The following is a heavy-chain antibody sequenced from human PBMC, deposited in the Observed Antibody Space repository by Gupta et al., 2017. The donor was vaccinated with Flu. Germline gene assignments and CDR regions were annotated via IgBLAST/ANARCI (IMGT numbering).Heavy chain of an antibody. D-gene: IGHD2-2*01. CDR1: GGSISSSSYY. CDR3: ASLGVYCSSTSCYDGIV. Sequence: QLQLQESGPGLVKPSETLSLTCTVSGGSISSSSYYWGWIRQPPGKGLEWIGSIYYSGSTYYNPSLKSRVAISVDTSKNQFSLKLSSVTAADTAVYYCASLGVYCSSTSCYDGIVWGQGTLVTVSS. V-gene: IGHV4-39*01. CDR2: IYYSGST. J-gene: IGHJ4*02.